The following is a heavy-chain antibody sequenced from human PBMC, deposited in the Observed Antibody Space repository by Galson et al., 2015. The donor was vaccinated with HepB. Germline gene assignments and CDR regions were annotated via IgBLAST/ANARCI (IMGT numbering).Heavy chain of an antibody. D-gene: IGHD2-2*01. Sequence: ETLSLTCAVYGGSFSGYYWSWIRQPPGKGLEWIGEINHSGSTNYNPSLKSRVTISVDTSKNQFSLKLSSVTAADTAVYYCARGRGYCSSTSCYSGWFDPWGQGTLVTVSS. J-gene: IGHJ5*02. CDR2: INHSGST. V-gene: IGHV4-34*01. CDR1: GGSFSGYY. CDR3: ARGRGYCSSTSCYSGWFDP.